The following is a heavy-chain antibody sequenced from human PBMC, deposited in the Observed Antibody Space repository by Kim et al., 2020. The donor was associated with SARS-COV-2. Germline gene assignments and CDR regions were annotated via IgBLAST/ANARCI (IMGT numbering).Heavy chain of an antibody. D-gene: IGHD3-9*01. J-gene: IGHJ6*02. CDR1: GFTFSSYA. CDR2: ISGSGGST. V-gene: IGHV3-23*01. Sequence: GGSLRLSCAASGFTFSSYAMSWVRQAPGKGLEWVSAISGSGGSTYYADSVKDRFTISRDNSKNTLYLQMNSLRAEDTAVYYCATAYYDILTYYYYGMDVWGQGTTVTVSS. CDR3: ATAYYDILTYYYYGMDV.